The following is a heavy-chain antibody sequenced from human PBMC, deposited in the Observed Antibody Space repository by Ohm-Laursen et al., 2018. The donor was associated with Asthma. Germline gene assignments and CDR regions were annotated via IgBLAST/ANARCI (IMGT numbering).Heavy chain of an antibody. CDR2: ISSSSSYI. J-gene: IGHJ1*01. CDR3: ARIGPEWELPGREYSLHH. Sequence: SLRLSCAASGFTFSSYSMNWVRQAPGKGLEWVSSISSSSSYIYYADSVRGRFTTSRDNAKNSVYLQMNSLRADGTALYYCARIGPEWELPGREYSLHHWGQGTQVTVSS. CDR1: GFTFSSYS. V-gene: IGHV3-21*01. D-gene: IGHD1-26*01.